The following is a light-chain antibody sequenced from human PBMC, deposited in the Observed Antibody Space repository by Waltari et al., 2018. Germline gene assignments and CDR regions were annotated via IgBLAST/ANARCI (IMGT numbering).Light chain of an antibody. CDR1: HDINNY. CDR2: DAS. Sequence: DIQMTQSPSSLSASVGDRVTITCQASHDINNYLNWYQQKPGKAPKLLIYDASNLETGVPSRFSGSGSGTDFTFTISSLQPEDLATHYCQHYDHLLWGTFGGGTKVEIK. J-gene: IGKJ4*01. V-gene: IGKV1-33*01. CDR3: QHYDHLLWGT.